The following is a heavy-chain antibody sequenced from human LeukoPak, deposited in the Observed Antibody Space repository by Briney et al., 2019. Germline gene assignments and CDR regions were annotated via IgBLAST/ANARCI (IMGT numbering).Heavy chain of an antibody. CDR2: ITGNHGPT. J-gene: IGHJ5*02. V-gene: IGHV3-23*01. Sequence: GRSLRLSCAASGFTFSSFAMTWVRQAPGKGLEWVSSITGNHGPTYNTDSVKGRFIISRDNSQNTLYLQMNSLRAEDTAVYYCTKDPNGDYVGAFDPWGQGTLVTVSS. CDR3: TKDPNGDYVGAFDP. D-gene: IGHD4-17*01. CDR1: GFTFSSFA.